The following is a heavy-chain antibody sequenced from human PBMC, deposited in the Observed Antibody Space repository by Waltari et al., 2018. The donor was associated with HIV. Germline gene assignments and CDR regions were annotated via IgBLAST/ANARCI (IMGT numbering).Heavy chain of an antibody. V-gene: IGHV3-21*01. J-gene: IGHJ6*03. CDR3: ARVVDVSLHLYHYPLMDV. CDR2: ITTSGHNI. CDR1: GVTFNNYN. D-gene: IGHD1-26*01. Sequence: EMHLVESGGGLVKPGGSLRLSCVASGVTFNNYNMNWVRQAPGKGLEWVSSITTSGHNIYYADSVKGRFTISRDNATNSVYLQMNSLRVEDTAAYFCARVVDVSLHLYHYPLMDVWGKGTTVTVAS.